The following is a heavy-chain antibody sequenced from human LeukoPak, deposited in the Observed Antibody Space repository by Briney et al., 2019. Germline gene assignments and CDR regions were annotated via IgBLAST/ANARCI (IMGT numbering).Heavy chain of an antibody. CDR1: GYTFTSYG. CDR2: ISAYNGNT. Sequence: GASVKVSCKASGYTFTSYGISWVLQAPGQGLEWMGWISAYNGNTNYAQKLQGRVTMTTDTSTSTAYMELRSLRSDDTAVYYCARDGPPFDILTGYYSYFDYWGQGTLVTVSS. CDR3: ARDGPPFDILTGYYSYFDY. J-gene: IGHJ4*02. V-gene: IGHV1-18*01. D-gene: IGHD3-9*01.